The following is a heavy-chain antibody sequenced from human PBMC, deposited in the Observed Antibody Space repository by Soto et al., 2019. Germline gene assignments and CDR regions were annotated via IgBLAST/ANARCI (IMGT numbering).Heavy chain of an antibody. V-gene: IGHV3-30-3*01. J-gene: IGHJ4*02. CDR3: ARPMITFGGVIGGSTGFDY. CDR1: GFTFSSYA. Sequence: QVQLVESGGGVVQSGRSLRLSCAASGFTFSSYAMHWVRQAPGKGLEWVAVISYDGSNKYYADSVKGRFTISRDNSKNTLYLQMNSLRAEDTAVYYCARPMITFGGVIGGSTGFDYWGQGTLVTVSS. D-gene: IGHD3-16*02. CDR2: ISYDGSNK.